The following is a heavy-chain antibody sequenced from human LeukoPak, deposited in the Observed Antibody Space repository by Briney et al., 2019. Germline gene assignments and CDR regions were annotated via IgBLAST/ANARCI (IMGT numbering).Heavy chain of an antibody. CDR1: GGTFSSYA. CDR2: INPNSGGT. D-gene: IGHD3-3*01. CDR3: ARDSGETGFWSGSYFDY. Sequence: ASVKVSCNASGGTFSSYAISWVRQAPGQGLEWMGWINPNSGGTNYAQKFQGRVTMTRDTSISTAYMELSRLRSDDTAVYYCARDSGETGFWSGSYFDYWGQGTLVTVSS. J-gene: IGHJ4*02. V-gene: IGHV1-2*02.